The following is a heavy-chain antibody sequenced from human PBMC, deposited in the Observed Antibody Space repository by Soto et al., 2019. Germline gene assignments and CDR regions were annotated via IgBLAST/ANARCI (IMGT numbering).Heavy chain of an antibody. J-gene: IGHJ4*02. V-gene: IGHV3-30-3*01. Sequence: QVQLVESGGGVVQPGRSLRLSCAASGFAFSAYAMHWVRQAPGKGLEWVAVISYDGSNQYYAASVKGRFTFSRDNSKDTLFLQMNSLRPEDTAVYYCARDVSGWYPYYHDQWGQGTLVTVSS. CDR2: ISYDGSNQ. D-gene: IGHD6-19*01. CDR1: GFAFSAYA. CDR3: ARDVSGWYPYYHDQ.